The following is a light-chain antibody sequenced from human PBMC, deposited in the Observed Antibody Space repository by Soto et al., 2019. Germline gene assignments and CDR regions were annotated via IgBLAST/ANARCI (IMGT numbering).Light chain of an antibody. V-gene: IGKV1-5*03. Sequence: DIQMTQSPSTLSASVGDRVTITCRASQSIRSWLAWYQQKPGKAPNLLIYRASTVESGVPSRLSGSGSGTEFTLTINSLQPDDFATYYCQQYNSFSPAFGQGTKLEIK. CDR1: QSIRSW. J-gene: IGKJ2*01. CDR3: QQYNSFSPA. CDR2: RAS.